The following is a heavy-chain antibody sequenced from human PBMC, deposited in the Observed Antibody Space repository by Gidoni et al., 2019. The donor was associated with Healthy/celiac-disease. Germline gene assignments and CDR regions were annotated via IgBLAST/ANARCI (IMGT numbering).Heavy chain of an antibody. Sequence: EVQLVESGGGLVQPGRSLRLSCAASGFTFDDYAMHWVRQAPGKGLEWVSGISWNSGSIGYADSVKGRFTISRDNAKNSLYLQMNSLRAEDTALYYCAKDYSEYSYGYYYMDVWGKGTTVTVSS. V-gene: IGHV3-9*01. CDR1: GFTFDDYA. D-gene: IGHD5-18*01. CDR2: ISWNSGSI. CDR3: AKDYSEYSYGYYYMDV. J-gene: IGHJ6*03.